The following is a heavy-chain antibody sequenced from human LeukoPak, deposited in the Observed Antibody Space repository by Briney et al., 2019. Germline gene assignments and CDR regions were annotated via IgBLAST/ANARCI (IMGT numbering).Heavy chain of an antibody. CDR3: ATSITMIDRGDY. CDR2: IWYDGSNK. D-gene: IGHD3-22*01. V-gene: IGHV3-33*01. J-gene: IGHJ4*02. Sequence: GGSLRLSCAASGFTFSSYGMPGVRQAPGEGLEWVAVIWYDGSNKYYADSVKGRFTISRDNSKNTLYLQMNSPRAEDTAVYYCATSITMIDRGDYWGQGTLVTVSS. CDR1: GFTFSSYG.